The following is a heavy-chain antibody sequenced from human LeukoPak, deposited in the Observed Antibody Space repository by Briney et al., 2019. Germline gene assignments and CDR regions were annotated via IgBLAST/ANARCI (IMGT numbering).Heavy chain of an antibody. CDR3: VRRGDASSGWGDHDY. Sequence: PGGSLRLSCEASGFTFGSFAMSWVRQAPGKGLEWVSGISGSGYYTYYAQSVKGRFTISRDNSKNMLHLQMSSLTGEDTALYYCVRRGDASSGWGDHDYWGQGALVTVSS. V-gene: IGHV3-23*01. CDR2: ISGSGYYT. D-gene: IGHD6-19*01. CDR1: GFTFGSFA. J-gene: IGHJ4*02.